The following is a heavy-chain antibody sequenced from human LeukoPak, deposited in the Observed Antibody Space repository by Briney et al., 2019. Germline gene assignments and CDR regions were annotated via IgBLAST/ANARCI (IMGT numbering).Heavy chain of an antibody. CDR2: INPNSGGT. CDR3: ARDSNARSAFDI. V-gene: IGHV1-2*02. CDR1: GYTFTGYY. Sequence: ASVKVSCKASGYTFTGYYMHWVRQAPGQGLEWMGWINPNSGGTNYAQKFQDRVTMTRDTSISTAYMELSRLRSDDTAVYYCARDSNARSAFDIWGQGTMVTVSS. J-gene: IGHJ3*02.